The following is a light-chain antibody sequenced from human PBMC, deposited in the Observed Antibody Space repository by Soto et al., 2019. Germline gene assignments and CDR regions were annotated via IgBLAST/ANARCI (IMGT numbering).Light chain of an antibody. CDR3: ESDNSISFVV. J-gene: IGLJ2*01. Sequence: NFMLTQPRSVSGSPGKTVTISCTRTSGNIADNSVQWHQQRPGSAPTTVLYNNDQRPSGVPDRFSGSIDSSSNAASLTIAGLKTEDDADYCGESDNSISFVVFGGGTQLTVL. CDR1: SGNIADNS. V-gene: IGLV6-57*04. CDR2: NND.